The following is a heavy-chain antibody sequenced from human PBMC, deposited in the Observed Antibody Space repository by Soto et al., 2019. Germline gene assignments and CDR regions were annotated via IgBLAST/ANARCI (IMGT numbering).Heavy chain of an antibody. D-gene: IGHD3-3*01. V-gene: IGHV4-59*01. CDR2: IYYSGST. Sequence: SETLSLTCTVSGGSIRSYYWSWIRQPPGKGLEWIGYIYYSGSTNYNPSLKSRVTISVDTSKNQFSLKLSSVTAADTAVYYCARARITIFGVVSYGMDVWGQGTTVTVSS. J-gene: IGHJ6*02. CDR1: GGSIRSYY. CDR3: ARARITIFGVVSYGMDV.